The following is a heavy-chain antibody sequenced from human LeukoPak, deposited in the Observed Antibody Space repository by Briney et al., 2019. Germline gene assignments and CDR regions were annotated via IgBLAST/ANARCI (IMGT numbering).Heavy chain of an antibody. CDR3: ARDLGQQQLGYYYYYYMDV. Sequence: ASVKVSCKVSGYTFTGYYMHWVRQAPGQGLEWMGWINPNSGGTNYAQRFQGRVTMTRDTSISTAYMELRSLRSDDTAVYYCARDLGQQQLGYYYYYYMDVWGKGTTVTISS. V-gene: IGHV1-2*02. J-gene: IGHJ6*03. CDR2: INPNSGGT. CDR1: GYTFTGYY. D-gene: IGHD6-13*01.